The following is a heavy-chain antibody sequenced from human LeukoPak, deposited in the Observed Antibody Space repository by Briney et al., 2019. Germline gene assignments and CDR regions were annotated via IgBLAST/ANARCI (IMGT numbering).Heavy chain of an antibody. CDR2: IYPGDSET. J-gene: IGHJ4*02. CDR3: ARALRTGQGDYVPVL. Sequence: GESLRNSSNASGYRFTNYWIGRLRHMPGKGLLWMVIIYPGDSETRYSPSFQGQVTISADKSISTSYLQWSSLKASDTAMYYCARALRTGQGDYVPVLWGQGTLVTVSS. V-gene: IGHV5-51*01. D-gene: IGHD4-17*01. CDR1: GYRFTNYW.